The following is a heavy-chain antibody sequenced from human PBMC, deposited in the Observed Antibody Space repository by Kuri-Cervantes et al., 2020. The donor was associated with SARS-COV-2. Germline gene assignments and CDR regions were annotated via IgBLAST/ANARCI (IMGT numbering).Heavy chain of an antibody. CDR3: AKDWWSRGIAAAGRPTGVDY. CDR2: ISYDGSNE. CDR1: GFTLSRYA. Sequence: GESLKISCAASGFTLSRYAIHWVRQAPGKGLDWVAVISYDGSNEDYADSVKGRFTISRDNSKNTLNLQMSSLRPEDTAVYYCAKDWWSRGIAAAGRPTGVDYWGQGTLVTVSS. V-gene: IGHV3-30*15. J-gene: IGHJ4*02. D-gene: IGHD6-13*01.